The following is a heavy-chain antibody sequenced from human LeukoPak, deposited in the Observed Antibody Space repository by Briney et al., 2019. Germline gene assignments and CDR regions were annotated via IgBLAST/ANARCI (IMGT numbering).Heavy chain of an antibody. J-gene: IGHJ4*02. CDR2: IYYSGST. CDR3: ERDRCSSTSCYVDY. CDR1: GGSVSSGSYY. D-gene: IGHD2-2*01. Sequence: SETLSLTCTVSGGSVSSGSYYWGWIRQPPGKGLEWIGYIYYSGSTNYNPSLKSRVTISVDTSKNQFSLKLSSVTAADTAVYYCERDRCSSTSCYVDYWGQGTLVTVSS. V-gene: IGHV4-61*01.